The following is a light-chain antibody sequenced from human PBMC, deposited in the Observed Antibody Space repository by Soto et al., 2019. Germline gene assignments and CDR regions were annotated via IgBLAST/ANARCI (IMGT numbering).Light chain of an antibody. Sequence: EIVLTPSPATLSVSPVERATLSCRASQSVSSNLAWYQQTPGQAPRLLIYGASTRATGIPARFSGSGSGTEFTLTISSLQSEDFAVYYCQQYNNWPRTFGQGTKVDI. J-gene: IGKJ1*01. CDR1: QSVSSN. V-gene: IGKV3-15*01. CDR3: QQYNNWPRT. CDR2: GAS.